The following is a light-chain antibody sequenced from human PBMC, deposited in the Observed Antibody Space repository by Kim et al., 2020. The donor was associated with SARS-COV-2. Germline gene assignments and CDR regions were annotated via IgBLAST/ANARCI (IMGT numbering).Light chain of an antibody. CDR2: AAS. J-gene: IGKJ2*01. CDR1: QGISSF. CDR3: QQFQSYPYT. V-gene: IGKV1-9*01. Sequence: SAFLGDRVPITCRASQGISSFLAWFQQKPGKAPEHLIYAASTLQSGVPSRFSGSGSGTEYSLTITGLQPEDFATYFCQQFQSYPYTFGQGTKLEI.